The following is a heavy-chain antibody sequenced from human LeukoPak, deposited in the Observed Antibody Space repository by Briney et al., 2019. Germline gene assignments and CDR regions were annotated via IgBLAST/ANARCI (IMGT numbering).Heavy chain of an antibody. Sequence: GGSLRLSCAASGFTFSSYVMSWVRQAPGKGLEWVSAISGSGGSTYYADSVKGRFTISRDNSKNTLYLQMNSLRAEDTAVYYCAKPPGYSSGWYFYYWGQGTLVTVSS. V-gene: IGHV3-23*01. CDR1: GFTFSSYV. CDR2: ISGSGGST. CDR3: AKPPGYSSGWYFYY. D-gene: IGHD6-19*01. J-gene: IGHJ4*02.